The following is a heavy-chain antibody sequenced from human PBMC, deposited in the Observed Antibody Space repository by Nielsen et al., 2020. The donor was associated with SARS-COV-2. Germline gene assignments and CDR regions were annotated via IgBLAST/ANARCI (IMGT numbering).Heavy chain of an antibody. V-gene: IGHV1-8*02. CDR1: GYTFTGYY. J-gene: IGHJ4*02. CDR3: ARGLDIVATIEGGIGY. Sequence: ASVKVSCKASGYTFTGYYMHWVRQAPGQGLEWMGWINPNSGNTGYAQKFQGRVTMTRNTSISTAYMELSSLRSEDTAVYYCARGLDIVATIEGGIGYWGQGTLVTVSS. CDR2: INPNSGNT. D-gene: IGHD5-12*01.